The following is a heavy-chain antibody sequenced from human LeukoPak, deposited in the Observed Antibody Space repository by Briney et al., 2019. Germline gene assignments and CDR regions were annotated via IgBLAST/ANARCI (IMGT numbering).Heavy chain of an antibody. CDR1: GGTFSTHG. J-gene: IGHJ6*03. CDR2: IIPIFGTI. Sequence: GASVKVSCKASGGTFSTHGISWVRQAPGQGLEWVGRIIPIFGTINYAQKFQGRVTITADKSTSTVHMDLSSLRTEDTAVYYCARGFGVDYYYYMDVWDEGTTVIVSS. V-gene: IGHV1-69*06. D-gene: IGHD3-3*01. CDR3: ARGFGVDYYYYMDV.